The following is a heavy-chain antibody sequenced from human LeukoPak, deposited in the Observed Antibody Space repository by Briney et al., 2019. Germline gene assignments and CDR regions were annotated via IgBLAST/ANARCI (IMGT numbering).Heavy chain of an antibody. J-gene: IGHJ6*02. V-gene: IGHV3-21*01. D-gene: IGHD3-10*01. Sequence: GGSLRLSCAASGFTFSSYSMNWVRQAPGKGLEWVSSISSSSSYIYYADSVKGRFTISRDNAKNSLYLQMNSLRAEDTAVYYCARDPNYYYYGSGSYSGGMDVWGQGTTVTVSS. CDR2: ISSSSSYI. CDR3: ARDPNYYYYGSGSYSGGMDV. CDR1: GFTFSSYS.